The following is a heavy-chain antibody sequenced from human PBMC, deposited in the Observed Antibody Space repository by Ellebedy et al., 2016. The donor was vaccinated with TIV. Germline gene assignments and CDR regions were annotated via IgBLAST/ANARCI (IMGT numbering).Heavy chain of an antibody. CDR3: ARVNYYDSSGYYYFSSWFDP. V-gene: IGHV4-34*01. CDR1: GGSFSGSY. D-gene: IGHD3-22*01. J-gene: IGHJ5*02. CDR2: INHSGRT. Sequence: MPSETLSLTCAVYGGSFSGSYWRWIRQPPGKGLESTGEINHSGRTNYNPSLKSRVTISVDTSKNQFSLKLSSVTAADTAVYYCARVNYYDSSGYYYFSSWFDPWGQGTLVTVSS.